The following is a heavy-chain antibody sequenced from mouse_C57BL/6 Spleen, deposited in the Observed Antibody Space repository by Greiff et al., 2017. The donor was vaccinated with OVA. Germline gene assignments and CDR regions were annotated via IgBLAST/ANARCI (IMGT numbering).Heavy chain of an antibody. J-gene: IGHJ3*01. V-gene: IGHV1-15*01. D-gene: IGHD1-1*01. CDR1: GYTFTDYE. CDR2: IDPETGGT. CDR3: TRKGYGSSYVGYAY. Sequence: VKLQVSGAELVWPGASVTLSCKASGYTFTDYELHWVKQTTVHGLEWIGAIDPETGGTAYNQKFKGKAILTADKSSSTAYMELRSLTSEDSAVYYWTRKGYGSSYVGYAYWGQGTLVTVSA.